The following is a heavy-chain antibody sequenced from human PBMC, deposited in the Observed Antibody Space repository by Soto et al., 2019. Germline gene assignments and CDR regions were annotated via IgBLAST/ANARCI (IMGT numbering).Heavy chain of an antibody. CDR1: GYTFQNYH. CDR2: IHPSGETT. V-gene: IGHV1-46*02. CDR3: ARDLWGSWTVDY. J-gene: IGHJ4*01. D-gene: IGHD3-16*01. Sequence: AAVKVSCKASGYTFQNYHMHWVRQAPGQGLEWMGIIHPSGETTTYAQKFQGRLAMTRDTSMRTAYMELSSLTSEDTAVYYCARDLWGSWTVDYWGQ.